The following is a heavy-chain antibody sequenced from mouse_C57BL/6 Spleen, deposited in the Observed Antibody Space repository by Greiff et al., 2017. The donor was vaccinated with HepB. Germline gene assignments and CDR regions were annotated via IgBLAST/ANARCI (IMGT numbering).Heavy chain of an antibody. D-gene: IGHD4-1*01. J-gene: IGHJ4*01. CDR1: GYTFTSYW. V-gene: IGHV1-50*01. Sequence: QVQLQQPGAELVKPGASVKLSCKASGYTFTSYWMQWVKQRPGQGLEWIGEIDPSDSDTNYNQKFKGKATLTVDTSSRTAYMQLSSLTSEDSAVYYFARKDPWDKEDYAMDYWGQGTSVTVSS. CDR3: ARKDPWDKEDYAMDY. CDR2: IDPSDSDT.